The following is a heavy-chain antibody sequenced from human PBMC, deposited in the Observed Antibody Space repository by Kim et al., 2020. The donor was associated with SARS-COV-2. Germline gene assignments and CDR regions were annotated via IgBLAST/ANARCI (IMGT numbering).Heavy chain of an antibody. Sequence: SVKVSCKASGGTFSSYAISWVRQAPGQGLEWMGGIIPIFGTANYAQKFQGRVTITADESTSTAYMELSSLRSEDTAVYYCARERNPPSTNWFDPWGQGTLVTVSS. J-gene: IGHJ5*02. CDR3: ARERNPPSTNWFDP. D-gene: IGHD1-1*01. CDR1: GGTFSSYA. V-gene: IGHV1-69*13. CDR2: IIPIFGTA.